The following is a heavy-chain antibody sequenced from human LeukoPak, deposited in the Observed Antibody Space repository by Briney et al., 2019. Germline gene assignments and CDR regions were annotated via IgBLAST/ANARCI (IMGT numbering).Heavy chain of an antibody. CDR3: ARGARKGDDYGGFFEY. CDR2: ISYDGSYK. CDR1: GFTFSNYA. Sequence: GGSLRLSCAASGFTFSNYAMHGVRQAPGKGLEWVAVISYDGSYKYYADSVRGRFTISRDNSKNTLYLQMNSLRAEDTALYYCARGARKGDDYGGFFEYWGQGILVTVSS. J-gene: IGHJ4*02. D-gene: IGHD4-23*01. V-gene: IGHV3-30*04.